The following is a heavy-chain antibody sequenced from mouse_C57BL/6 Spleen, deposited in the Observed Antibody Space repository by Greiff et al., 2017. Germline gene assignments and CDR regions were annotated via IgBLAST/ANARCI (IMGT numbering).Heavy chain of an antibody. CDR3: AREDYYYGSSWTWFAY. CDR2: IYPGSGNT. Sequence: QVQLQQSGAELVRPGASVKLSCKASGYTFTDYYINWVKQRPGQGLEWIARIYPGSGNTYYNEKFKGKATLTAEKSSSTAYMQLSSLTSEDSAVYFCAREDYYYGSSWTWFAYWGQGTLVTVSA. CDR1: GYTFTDYY. J-gene: IGHJ3*01. D-gene: IGHD1-1*01. V-gene: IGHV1-76*01.